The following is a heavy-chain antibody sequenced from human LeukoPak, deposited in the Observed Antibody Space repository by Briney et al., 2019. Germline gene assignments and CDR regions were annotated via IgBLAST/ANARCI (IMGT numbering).Heavy chain of an antibody. CDR1: GGTFSSYA. Sequence: ASVKVSCKASGGTFSSYAISWVRQAPGQGLECMGGIIPIFGTANYAQKFQGRVTITTDESTSTAYMELSSLRSEDTAVYYCARGRYDSSGYYFYYYYYMDVWGKGTTVTVSS. CDR3: ARGRYDSSGYYFYYYYYMDV. V-gene: IGHV1-69*05. J-gene: IGHJ6*03. CDR2: IIPIFGTA. D-gene: IGHD3-22*01.